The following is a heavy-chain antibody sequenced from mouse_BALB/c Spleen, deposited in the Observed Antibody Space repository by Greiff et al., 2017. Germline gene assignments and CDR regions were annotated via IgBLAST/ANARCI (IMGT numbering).Heavy chain of an antibody. V-gene: IGHV1-7*01. Sequence: QVQLQQSGAELAKPGASVKMSCKASGYTFTSYWMHWVKQRPGQGLEWIGYINPSTGYTEYNQKFKDKATLTADKSSSTAYMQLSSLTSEDSAVYYCARGTTVVAPFDYWGQGTTLTVSS. D-gene: IGHD1-1*01. CDR2: INPSTGYT. CDR3: ARGTTVVAPFDY. CDR1: GYTFTSYW. J-gene: IGHJ2*01.